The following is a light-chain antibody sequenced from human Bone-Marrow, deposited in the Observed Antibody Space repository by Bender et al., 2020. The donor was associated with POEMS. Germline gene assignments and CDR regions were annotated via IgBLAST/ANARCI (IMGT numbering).Light chain of an antibody. CDR2: DDG. CDR3: QVWDVVSDHVL. J-gene: IGLJ3*02. Sequence: VVTQPPSLSEAPGQTARITCGGNNIGRRSVQWYQPKPGQAPVLVVYDDGDRPSGIPERFSGSNSGNTATLTISRVEAGDEADYFCQVWDVVSDHVLFGGGTKLTVL. V-gene: IGLV3-21*02. CDR1: NIGRRS.